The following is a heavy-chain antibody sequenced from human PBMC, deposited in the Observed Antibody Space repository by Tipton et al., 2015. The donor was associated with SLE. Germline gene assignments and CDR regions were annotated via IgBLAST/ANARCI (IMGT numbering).Heavy chain of an antibody. V-gene: IGHV3-9*01. CDR1: GFTFDDYA. J-gene: IGHJ4*02. CDR3: ATFKGDY. Sequence: RSLRLSCAASGFTFDDYAMHWVRQAPGKGLEWVSGLSWNSGSIGYADSVKGRFTISRDNAKNSLYLQMNSLRAEDTALYYCATFKGDYWGQGTLVTVSS. CDR2: LSWNSGSI.